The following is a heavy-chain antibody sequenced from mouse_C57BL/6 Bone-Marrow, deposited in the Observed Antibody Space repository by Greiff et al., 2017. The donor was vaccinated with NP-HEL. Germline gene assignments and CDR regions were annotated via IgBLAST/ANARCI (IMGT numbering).Heavy chain of an antibody. CDR1: GYTFTSYW. V-gene: IGHV1-69*01. CDR3: ARGSSPPWFAY. J-gene: IGHJ3*01. CDR2: IDPSDSYT. Sequence: QVQLQQPGAELVMPGASVKLSCKASGYTFTSYWMHWVKQRPGQGLEWIGEIDPSDSYTNYNQKFKGKSTLTVDKSSSTAYMQLSSLTSEDAAVDYCARGSSPPWFAYWGQGTLVTVAA. D-gene: IGHD1-1*01.